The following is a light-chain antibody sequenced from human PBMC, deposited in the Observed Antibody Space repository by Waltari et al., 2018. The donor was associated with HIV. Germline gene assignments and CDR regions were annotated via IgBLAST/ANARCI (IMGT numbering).Light chain of an antibody. CDR2: SNI. Sequence: QSVLTQPPSVSGALGQRVTISCTGSRTNIGAGHDVHWYQQLPGTAPKLLIYSNIIRPSGVPDRFSVSKSGTSASLAITGLRPEDEADYYCQSYDTSLSVNYVFGTGTKVTVL. J-gene: IGLJ1*01. CDR3: QSYDTSLSVNYV. CDR1: RTNIGAGHD. V-gene: IGLV1-40*01.